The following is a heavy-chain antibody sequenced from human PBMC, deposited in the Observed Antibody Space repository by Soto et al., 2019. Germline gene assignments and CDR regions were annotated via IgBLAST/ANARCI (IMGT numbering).Heavy chain of an antibody. CDR1: GGSISSSSYY. CDR2: IYYSGST. Sequence: SETLSLTCTVSGGSISSSSYYWGWIRQPPGKGLEWIGSIYYSGSTYYNPSLKSRVTISVDTSKNQFSLKLSSVTAADTAVYYCARLELQIDYWGQGTLVTVSS. V-gene: IGHV4-39*01. J-gene: IGHJ4*02. D-gene: IGHD1-7*01. CDR3: ARLELQIDY.